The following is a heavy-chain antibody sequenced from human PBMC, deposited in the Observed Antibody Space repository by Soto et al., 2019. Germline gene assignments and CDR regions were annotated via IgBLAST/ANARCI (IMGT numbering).Heavy chain of an antibody. D-gene: IGHD4-4*01. CDR1: GFTFSRYA. CDR3: ARSDGAIYSKYPPHFYYYGMDV. J-gene: IGHJ6*02. CDR2: ISYDGSNK. Sequence: QVQLVESGGGVVQPGGSLRLSCVASGFTFSRYAMHWVRQAPGKGLEWVAVISYDGSNKYYADSVKGRFTISRDNSKNTLDLQMNSLRAEDTAVFYCARSDGAIYSKYPPHFYYYGMDVWGQGATVTVSS. V-gene: IGHV3-30-3*01.